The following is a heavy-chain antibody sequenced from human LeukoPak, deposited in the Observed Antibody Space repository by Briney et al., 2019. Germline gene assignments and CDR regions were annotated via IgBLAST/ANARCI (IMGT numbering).Heavy chain of an antibody. D-gene: IGHD4-11*01. Sequence: GGSLRLSCAASGFIFTDYGFHWVRQTPGKGLEWVAAIWSDATNMYYGNSVKGRFFIQRDDFQNTVYLEMSSLRAEDTAVYYCAKDAQRRFDYSNSFQYWGQGSLVTVSS. J-gene: IGHJ4*02. CDR2: IWSDATNM. CDR1: GFIFTDYG. CDR3: AKDAQRRFDYSNSFQY. V-gene: IGHV3-33*06.